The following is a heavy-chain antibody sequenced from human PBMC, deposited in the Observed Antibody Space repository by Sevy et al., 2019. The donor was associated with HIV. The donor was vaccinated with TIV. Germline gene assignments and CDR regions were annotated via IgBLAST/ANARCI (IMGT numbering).Heavy chain of an antibody. CDR1: GYTFIDYF. J-gene: IGHJ4*02. D-gene: IGHD1-26*01. CDR3: AKIIVGANKYYFDY. V-gene: IGHV1-2*02. CDR2: INPKSGDT. Sequence: ASVKVSCKASGYTFIDYFMYWVRQAPGQGLEWMGWINPKSGDTKSAQKFQGRVTMTRDTSSSTAYMELSSLRSDDTAVYYCAKIIVGANKYYFDYWGQGTLVTVSS.